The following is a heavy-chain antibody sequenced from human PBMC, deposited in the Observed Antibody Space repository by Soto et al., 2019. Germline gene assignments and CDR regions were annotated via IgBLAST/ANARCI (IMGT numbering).Heavy chain of an antibody. V-gene: IGHV4-59*01. CDR3: VRAAKDFFDFWGGTTHYGIDV. Sequence: SETLSLTCTVSGGAISDYHWSWIRQPPGKALQLIGYIYNGGSANYNPSLKSRATISLDTFKNQFSLTLGSVTAADTAVYYCVRAAKDFFDFWGGTTHYGIDVWGQGTTVTVSS. CDR1: GGAISDYH. J-gene: IGHJ6*02. CDR2: IYNGGSA. D-gene: IGHD3-3*01.